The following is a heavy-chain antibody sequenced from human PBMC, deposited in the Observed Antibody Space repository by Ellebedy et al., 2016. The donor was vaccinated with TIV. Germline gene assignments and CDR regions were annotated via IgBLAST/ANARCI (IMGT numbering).Heavy chain of an antibody. CDR1: GFTFSSYS. CDR2: ISSSSSTI. J-gene: IGHJ4*02. CDR3: AGEMATIDYFDY. D-gene: IGHD5-24*01. Sequence: GGSLRLXCAASGFTFSSYSMNWVRQAPGKGLEWVSYISSSSSTIYYADSVKGRFTISRDNAKNSLYLQMNSLRDEDTAVYYCAGEMATIDYFDYWGQGTLVTVSS. V-gene: IGHV3-48*02.